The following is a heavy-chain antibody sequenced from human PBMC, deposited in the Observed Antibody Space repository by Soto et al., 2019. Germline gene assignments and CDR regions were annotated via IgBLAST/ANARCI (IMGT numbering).Heavy chain of an antibody. V-gene: IGHV1-8*01. CDR3: ARDGVIVPAAMESFDY. D-gene: IGHD2-2*01. Sequence: ASVKVSCKASGYPFTSYDINWVRQATGQGLEWVGWMNPNSGNTGYAQKFQGRVTMTRNTSMSTAYMELGSLRSEDTAVYYCARDGVIVPAAMESFDYWGQGTQVTVSS. CDR2: MNPNSGNT. CDR1: GYPFTSYD. J-gene: IGHJ4*02.